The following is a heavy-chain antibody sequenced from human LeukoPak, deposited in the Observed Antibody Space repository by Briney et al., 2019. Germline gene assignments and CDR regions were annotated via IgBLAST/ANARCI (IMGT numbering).Heavy chain of an antibody. CDR2: IYYSGSI. CDR1: GGSISSYY. Sequence: PSETLSLTCTVSGGSISSYYWSWIRQPPGKGLEWIGYIYYSGSINYNPSLKSRVTISVDTSKNQFSLKLSSVTAADTAVYYCARGDWDYYDSSGYPYYFDYWGQGTLVTVSS. J-gene: IGHJ4*02. CDR3: ARGDWDYYDSSGYPYYFDY. D-gene: IGHD3-22*01. V-gene: IGHV4-59*01.